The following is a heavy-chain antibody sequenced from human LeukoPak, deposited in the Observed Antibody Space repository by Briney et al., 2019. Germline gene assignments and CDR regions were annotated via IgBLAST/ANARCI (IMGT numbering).Heavy chain of an antibody. CDR3: ARGREDGLDY. V-gene: IGHV4-34*01. CDR2: INHSGST. Sequence: PSETLSLTCAVYGGSFSNYYWSWIRQPPGKGLEWIGEINHSGSTNYNPSLKSRVTISVDTSKNQFSLKLSSVTAADTAVYYCARGREDGLDYWGQGTLVTVSS. J-gene: IGHJ4*02. CDR1: GGSFSNYY.